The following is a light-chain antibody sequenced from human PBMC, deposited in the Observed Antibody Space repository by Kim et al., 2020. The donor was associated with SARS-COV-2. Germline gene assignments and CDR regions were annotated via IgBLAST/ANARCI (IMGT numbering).Light chain of an antibody. CDR3: QQYDDTPPWT. CDR1: QSVSGSS. CDR2: GAS. J-gene: IGKJ1*01. Sequence: RGERATLSCRASQSVSGSSLAWYQQKPGQAPRLLIYGASSRATGIPDRFSGSGSATDFTLTINRLEPEDFAVYYCQQYDDTPPWTFGQGTKVDIK. V-gene: IGKV3-20*01.